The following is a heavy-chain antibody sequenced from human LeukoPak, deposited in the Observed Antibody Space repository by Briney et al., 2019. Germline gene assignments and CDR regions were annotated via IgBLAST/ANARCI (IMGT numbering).Heavy chain of an antibody. CDR1: GYTFTSYD. J-gene: IGHJ4*02. Sequence: ASVKVSCKASGYTFTSYDIHWVRQAPGQGREWMGWMNPNSGNTGYAQKLQGRVTMTRNTSISTAYMELRSLRSEDTAVYYCARGYWDCYDRSYYFDGWGQGTLVTVSS. CDR2: MNPNSGNT. D-gene: IGHD3-22*01. V-gene: IGHV1-8*01. CDR3: ARGYWDCYDRSYYFDG.